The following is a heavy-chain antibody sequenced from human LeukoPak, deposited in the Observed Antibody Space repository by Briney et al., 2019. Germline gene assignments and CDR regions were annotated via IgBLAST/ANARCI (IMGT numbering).Heavy chain of an antibody. CDR2: ISAYNGNT. Sequence: GASVKVSCKASGYTFTGYYMHWVRQAPGQGLEWMGWISAYNGNTNSAQKLQGRVTMTTDTSTSTAYMELRSLRSDDTAVYYCARRIHSIAAAYDAFDIWGQGTMVTVSS. CDR3: ARRIHSIAAAYDAFDI. CDR1: GYTFTGYY. V-gene: IGHV1-18*04. J-gene: IGHJ3*02. D-gene: IGHD6-13*01.